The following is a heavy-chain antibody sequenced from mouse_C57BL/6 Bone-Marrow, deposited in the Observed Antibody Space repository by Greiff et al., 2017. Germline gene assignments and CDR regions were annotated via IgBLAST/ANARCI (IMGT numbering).Heavy chain of an antibody. Sequence: QVQLKQPGAELVMPGASVKLSCKASGYTFTSYWMHWVKQRPGQGLEWIGEIDPSDSYTNYNQKFKGKSTLTVDKSSSTAYMQLSSLTSEDSAVYYCAREARELWFAYWGQGTLVTVSA. CDR3: AREARELWFAY. CDR1: GYTFTSYW. CDR2: IDPSDSYT. V-gene: IGHV1-69*01. J-gene: IGHJ3*01.